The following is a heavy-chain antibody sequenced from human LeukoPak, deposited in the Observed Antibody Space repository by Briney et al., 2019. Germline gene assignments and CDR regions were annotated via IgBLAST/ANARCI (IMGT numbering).Heavy chain of an antibody. Sequence: ASVKVSCKASGGTFSSYAISWVRQAPGQGLEWMGGIIPIFGTANYAQKFQGRVTITTDESTSTAYMELSSLRSEDTAVYYCARVDCSSTSCYRDAFDIWGQGTMVTVSS. J-gene: IGHJ3*02. CDR3: ARVDCSSTSCYRDAFDI. V-gene: IGHV1-69*05. D-gene: IGHD2-2*02. CDR1: GGTFSSYA. CDR2: IIPIFGTA.